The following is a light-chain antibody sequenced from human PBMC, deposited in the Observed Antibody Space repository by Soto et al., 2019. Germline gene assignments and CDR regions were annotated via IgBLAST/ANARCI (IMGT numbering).Light chain of an antibody. V-gene: IGKV1-9*01. CDR1: RTINTY. CDR2: GAS. J-gene: IGKJ2*01. CDR3: QLLNGYPQYT. Sequence: DVRMTQSPSSLSASVGDTITITCRASRTINTYLNWFLQKPGEPPRLLIYGASTLHDGVPSRFSGSGSGAEFTLTISSLQPEDCATYYYQLLNGYPQYTFGQGTKLHIK.